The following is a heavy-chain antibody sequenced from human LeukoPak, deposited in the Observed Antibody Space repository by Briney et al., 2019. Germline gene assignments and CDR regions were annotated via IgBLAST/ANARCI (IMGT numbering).Heavy chain of an antibody. V-gene: IGHV3-9*01. D-gene: IGHD3-10*01. Sequence: GRSLRLSCAASGFTFDDYAMHWVRQAPGKGLEWVSGISWNSGSIGYADSVKGRFTISRDNAKNSLYLQMNSLRAEDTALYYCAKDIGPMVRGVFDYWGQGTLVTVSS. CDR2: ISWNSGSI. CDR3: AKDIGPMVRGVFDY. J-gene: IGHJ4*02. CDR1: GFTFDDYA.